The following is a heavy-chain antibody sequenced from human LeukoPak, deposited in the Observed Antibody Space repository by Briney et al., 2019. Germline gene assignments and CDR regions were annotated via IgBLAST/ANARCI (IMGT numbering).Heavy chain of an antibody. V-gene: IGHV4-39*07. D-gene: IGHD6-13*01. J-gene: IGHJ5*02. Sequence: SETLSLTCTVSGGSISSSTYHWGWIRQPPGKGLEWIGSIYCSGSTYNNASLQSRVTISQDTSKNQFSLKLSSVTAADTAVYYCARWYSNKGWFDPWGQGTLVAVSS. CDR3: ARWYSNKGWFDP. CDR2: IYCSGST. CDR1: GGSISSSTYH.